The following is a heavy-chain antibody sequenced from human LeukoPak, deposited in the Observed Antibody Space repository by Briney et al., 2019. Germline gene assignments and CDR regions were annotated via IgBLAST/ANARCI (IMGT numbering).Heavy chain of an antibody. V-gene: IGHV3-23*01. CDR3: AKGREAYSGSYTPFDY. J-gene: IGHJ4*02. CDR1: GFTLSSYA. Sequence: PGGSLRLSCAASGFTLSSYAMSWVRQAPGKGLECVSTISGSGSSTYYADSVKGRFTISRDSSKNTLYLQMNSLRAEDTAVYYCAKGREAYSGSYTPFDYWDRGTLVTVSS. D-gene: IGHD1-26*01. CDR2: ISGSGSST.